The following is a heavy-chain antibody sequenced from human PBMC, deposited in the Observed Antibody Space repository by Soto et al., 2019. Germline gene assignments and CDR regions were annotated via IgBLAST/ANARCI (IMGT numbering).Heavy chain of an antibody. J-gene: IGHJ4*02. CDR3: ARTFYGYWSRVPLYFDY. Sequence: QVQLQQWGAGLLKPSETLSLTCAVYGGSFSGYYWRWIRQPPGKGLEWIGEINHSGSTNYNPSRKSRVTISVDTSKNQFSLKLSSVTAADTAVYYCARTFYGYWSRVPLYFDYWGQGNLVTVSS. CDR1: GGSFSGYY. D-gene: IGHD3-3*01. V-gene: IGHV4-34*01. CDR2: INHSGST.